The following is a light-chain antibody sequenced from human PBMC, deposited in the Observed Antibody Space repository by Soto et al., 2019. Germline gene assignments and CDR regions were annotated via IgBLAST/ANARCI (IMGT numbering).Light chain of an antibody. V-gene: IGKV1-17*01. CDR3: QHYKMYSPWT. Sequence: NQMYQSPSSLSVSVGDRVTITCRASQDIRNDLGWLQQRPGKAPRRLIYAASTLQSGVPSRFSGSGSGTEFTLTISSLQPDDFATYYCQHYKMYSPWTFGQGTMAAIK. CDR2: AAS. CDR1: QDIRND. J-gene: IGKJ1*01.